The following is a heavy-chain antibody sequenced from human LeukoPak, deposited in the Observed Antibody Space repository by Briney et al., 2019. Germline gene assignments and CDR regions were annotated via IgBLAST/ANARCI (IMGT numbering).Heavy chain of an antibody. J-gene: IGHJ4*02. CDR2: ISVGAEYI. CDR3: ASGPPFLKYFEY. Sequence: GGSLRLSCAASGFSLTTYEMNWVRQAPGKGLEWVSTISVGAEYIFYADSVKGRFTISRDDSNNALYLQMHSLRAEDTALYYCASGPPFLKYFEYWGQGTLVTVSS. V-gene: IGHV3-23*01. CDR1: GFSLTTYE. D-gene: IGHD3-3*01.